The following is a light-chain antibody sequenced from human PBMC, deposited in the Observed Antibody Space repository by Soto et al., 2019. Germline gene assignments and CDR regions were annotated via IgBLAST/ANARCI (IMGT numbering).Light chain of an antibody. V-gene: IGLV1-40*01. Sequence: QLVLTQPPSVSGAPGQRVTISCTGSSSNIGAGHDVHWYQHLPGTAPKLLIYGNGNRPSGVPDRFSGSKSGTSASLAITGLQAEDEADYYCSLKTNSVTWVFGGGTKVTVL. CDR3: SLKTNSVTWV. CDR2: GNG. CDR1: SSNIGAGHD. J-gene: IGLJ3*02.